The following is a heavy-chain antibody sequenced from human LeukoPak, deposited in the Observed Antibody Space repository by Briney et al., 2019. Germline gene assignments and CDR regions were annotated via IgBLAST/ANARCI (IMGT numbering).Heavy chain of an antibody. Sequence: SVKVSCKASGYTFTSYDINWVRQATGQGLEWMGWMNPNSGNTGYAQKFQGRVTMTRTTSISTAYMELSSLRSEDTAVYYCARGQPKTYYYDSSGYSGGYWGQGTLVTVSS. CDR1: GYTFTSYD. CDR3: ARGQPKTYYYDSSGYSGGY. J-gene: IGHJ4*02. V-gene: IGHV1-8*01. CDR2: MNPNSGNT. D-gene: IGHD3-22*01.